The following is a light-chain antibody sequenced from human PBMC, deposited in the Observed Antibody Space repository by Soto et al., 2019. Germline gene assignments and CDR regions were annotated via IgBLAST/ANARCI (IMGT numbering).Light chain of an antibody. CDR2: DAS. J-gene: IGKJ1*01. CDR3: KQYNSYSWT. Sequence: DIQMTQSPSTLSASVGDRVTITCRASQSISSWLAWYQQKPGKATKLLIYDASSLESGVPSRFSGSGSGTEFALPISSLQPDDFATYYCKQYNSYSWTFGQGTKVEIK. V-gene: IGKV1-5*01. CDR1: QSISSW.